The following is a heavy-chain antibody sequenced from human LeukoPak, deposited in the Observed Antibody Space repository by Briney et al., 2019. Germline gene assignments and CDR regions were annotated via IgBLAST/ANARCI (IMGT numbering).Heavy chain of an antibody. D-gene: IGHD3-16*02. CDR2: ISRSSNYI. V-gene: IGHV3-21*01. CDR3: ARDRLTFGGVIVKVRPTYYFDY. Sequence: GGSLRLSCAASGFSFSSYTMNWVRQAPGKGLEWVSCISRSSNYIYYADSVKGRFTISRDNSKNTLYLQMNSLRAEDTAVYYCARDRLTFGGVIVKVRPTYYFDYWGQGTLVTVSS. J-gene: IGHJ4*02. CDR1: GFSFSSYT.